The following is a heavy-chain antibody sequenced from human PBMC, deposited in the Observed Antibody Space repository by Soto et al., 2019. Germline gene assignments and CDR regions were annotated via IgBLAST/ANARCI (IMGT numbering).Heavy chain of an antibody. V-gene: IGHV1-18*01. CDR1: GYTFTNYG. CDR2: ISAYNGNT. D-gene: IGHD6-6*01. CDR3: ARGDSSSGLDP. Sequence: QVQVVQSGTEVKKPGASVKVSCKASGYTFTNYGISWVRQAPGQGLEWMGWISAYNGNTNYAQIFQGRVTLTTDTSMTTAYMELRSLRSDDTAVYYCARGDSSSGLDPWGQGTLVTVSS. J-gene: IGHJ5*02.